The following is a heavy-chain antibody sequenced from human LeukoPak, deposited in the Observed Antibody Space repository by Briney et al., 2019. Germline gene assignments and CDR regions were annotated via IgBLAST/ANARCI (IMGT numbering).Heavy chain of an antibody. CDR3: ARGPGGDADY. V-gene: IGHV4-34*01. D-gene: IGHD3-16*01. Sequence: SETLSLTCAVYGGSFSGYYWSWIRQPPGRGLEWIGEINHSGSTNYNPSLKRRGTISVDTSKNQFSLKLSSVTAADTAVYYCARGPGGDADYWGQGTLVTVSS. CDR2: INHSGST. J-gene: IGHJ4*02. CDR1: GGSFSGYY.